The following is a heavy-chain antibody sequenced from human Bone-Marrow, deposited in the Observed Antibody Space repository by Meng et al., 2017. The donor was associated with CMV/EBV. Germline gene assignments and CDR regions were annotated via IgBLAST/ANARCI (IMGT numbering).Heavy chain of an antibody. D-gene: IGHD6-13*01. CDR2: ISYDGSNK. V-gene: IGHV3-30*03. CDR1: GFTFSSYG. Sequence: GESLKISCAASGFTFSSYGMHWVRQAPGKGLEWVAVISYDGSNKYYADSVKGRFTISRDNSKNTLYLQMNSLRAEDTAVYYCASPQQLVHRGDYWGQGTLVTVSS. CDR3: ASPQQLVHRGDY. J-gene: IGHJ4*02.